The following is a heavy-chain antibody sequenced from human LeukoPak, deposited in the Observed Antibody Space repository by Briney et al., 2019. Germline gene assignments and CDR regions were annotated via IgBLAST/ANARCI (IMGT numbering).Heavy chain of an antibody. CDR3: ASGGDYYDSSGYLI. J-gene: IGHJ4*02. CDR2: IYYSGST. D-gene: IGHD3-22*01. CDR1: GGSISSYY. Sequence: SETLSLTCTVSGGSISSYYWSWIRQPPGKGLEWIGYIYYSGSTNYNPSLKSRVTTSVDTSKNQFSLKLSSVTAADTAVYYCASGGDYYDSSGYLIWGQGTLVTVSS. V-gene: IGHV4-59*01.